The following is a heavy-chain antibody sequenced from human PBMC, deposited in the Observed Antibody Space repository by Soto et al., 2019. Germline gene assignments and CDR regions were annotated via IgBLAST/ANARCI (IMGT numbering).Heavy chain of an antibody. J-gene: IGHJ4*02. CDR1: GFTFSTHA. D-gene: IGHD1-1*01. V-gene: IGHV3-21*01. CDR2: ISSSGTYV. Sequence: PGGSLRLSCAGSGFTFSTHAMVWVRQAPGKGLEWVSSISSSGTYVYYADSVEGRFTIFRDGARNSVYLQMNSLTVEDTAVYYCARDGNYHEFWGPGTPVTVSS. CDR3: ARDGNYHEF.